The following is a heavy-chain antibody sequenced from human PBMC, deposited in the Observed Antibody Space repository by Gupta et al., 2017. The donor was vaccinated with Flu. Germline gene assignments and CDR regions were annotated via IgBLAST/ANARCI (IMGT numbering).Heavy chain of an antibody. J-gene: IGHJ5*02. V-gene: IGHV1-2*02. Sequence: QVQLVQSGAEVKKPGASAKVSCKASGYTFTGYYMHWVRQAPGQGLEWMGWINPNSGGTNYAQKFQGRVTMTRDTSISTAYMELSRLRSDDTAVYYCARESDPAAEIPNWFDPWGQGTLVTVSS. CDR1: GYTFTGYY. D-gene: IGHD1-14*01. CDR3: ARESDPAAEIPNWFDP. CDR2: INPNSGGT.